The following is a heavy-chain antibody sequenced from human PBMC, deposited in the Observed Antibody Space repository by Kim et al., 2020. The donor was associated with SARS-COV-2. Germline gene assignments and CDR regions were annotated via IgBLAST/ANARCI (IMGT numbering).Heavy chain of an antibody. Sequence: SETLSLTCTVSGGPISSGDYYWSWNRQPPGKGLEWIGYIYYSGSTYYNPPLKSRVTISVDTSKNQFSLKLSSVTAADTAVYYCARGGLWFGELFAPDAFDIWGQGTMVTVSS. J-gene: IGHJ3*02. CDR3: ARGGLWFGELFAPDAFDI. CDR1: GGPISSGDYY. D-gene: IGHD3-10*01. CDR2: IYYSGST. V-gene: IGHV4-30-4*01.